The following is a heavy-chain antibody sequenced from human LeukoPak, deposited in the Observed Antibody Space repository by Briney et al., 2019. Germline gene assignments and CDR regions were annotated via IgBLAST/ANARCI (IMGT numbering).Heavy chain of an antibody. CDR3: GRDWGLGAAFDI. V-gene: IGHV3-74*01. J-gene: IGHJ3*02. Sequence: GSLGLSFAASGFTFSSYWLHWVRPVPGKGLVWVSRINSDGSSTSYADSVKGRSTISRDNAKNTLYLQMNSLRAEDTAVYYCGRDWGLGAAFDIWGQGTMVTVSS. D-gene: IGHD3-16*01. CDR2: INSDGSST. CDR1: GFTFSSYW.